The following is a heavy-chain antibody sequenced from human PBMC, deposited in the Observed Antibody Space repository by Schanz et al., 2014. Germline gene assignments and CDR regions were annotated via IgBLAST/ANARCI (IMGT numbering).Heavy chain of an antibody. CDR2: ISGSGGST. CDR3: ANNWNLDY. D-gene: IGHD1-20*01. V-gene: IGHV3-23*01. CDR1: GFTFSSYA. J-gene: IGHJ4*02. Sequence: EVQLLESGGGLVQPGGSLRLSCAASGFTFSSYAMGWVRQARGKGLEWVSAISGSGGSTYYADSVKGRFTISRDNSKNLLYLQMNSLRAEDTAVYYCANNWNLDYWGQGTLVTVSS.